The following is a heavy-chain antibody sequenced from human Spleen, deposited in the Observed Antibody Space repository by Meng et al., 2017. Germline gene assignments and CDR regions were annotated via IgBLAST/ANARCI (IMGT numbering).Heavy chain of an antibody. Sequence: QVQFVESGAEVKKPGALVEVSCKASGYTFTSYSMHWVRQAPGQRLEWMGWINAGNGNTKYSQKFQGRVTITRDTSASTAYMELSSLRSEDTAVYYCARMGLKYFDPWGQGTLVTVSS. V-gene: IGHV1-3*01. CDR3: ARMGLKYFDP. CDR2: INAGNGNT. J-gene: IGHJ5*02. D-gene: IGHD2/OR15-2a*01. CDR1: GYTFTSYS.